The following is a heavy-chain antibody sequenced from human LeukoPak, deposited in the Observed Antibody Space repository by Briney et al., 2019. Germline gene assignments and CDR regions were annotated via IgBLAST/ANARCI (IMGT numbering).Heavy chain of an antibody. CDR1: GYTFTDYY. CDR3: ARIEGSAITF. J-gene: IGHJ4*02. CDR2: ISPKSGGT. V-gene: IGHV1-2*02. Sequence: ASVKVSCKASGYTFTDYYIHWVRQAPGQGLEWMGYISPKSGGTKYAQNFQGRFTMTSDTSVNTAYMELSRLRSDDTALYYYARIEGSAITFWGQGTLVTASS. D-gene: IGHD3-16*01.